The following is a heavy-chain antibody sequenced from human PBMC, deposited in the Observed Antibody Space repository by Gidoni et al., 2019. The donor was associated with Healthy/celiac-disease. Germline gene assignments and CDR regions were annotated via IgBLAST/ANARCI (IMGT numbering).Heavy chain of an antibody. Sequence: QITLKESGPTLVKPTQTLTLTCTFSGFSLSTSGVGVGWIRQPPGKALEWLALIYWDDDKRYSPSLKSRLTITKDTAKNQVVLTMTNMDPVDTATYYCAHRGPSGYDLGWGYYFDYWGQGTLVTVSS. D-gene: IGHD5-12*01. CDR2: IYWDDDK. CDR3: AHRGPSGYDLGWGYYFDY. CDR1: GFSLSTSGVG. V-gene: IGHV2-5*02. J-gene: IGHJ4*02.